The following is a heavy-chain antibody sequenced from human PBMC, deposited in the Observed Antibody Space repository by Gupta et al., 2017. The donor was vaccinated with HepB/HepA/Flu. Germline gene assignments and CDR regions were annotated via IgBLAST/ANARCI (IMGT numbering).Heavy chain of an antibody. D-gene: IGHD3-22*01. Sequence: QVQLVQSGAEVTKPGASVKVSCKASGYTFTSYDINWVRQATGQGLEWMGWMNPNSGNTGYAQKFQGRVTMTRNTSISTAYMELSSLRSEDTAVYYCARVGYYDSSVFNFVYYYYGMDVWGQGTTVTVSS. CDR1: GYTFTSYD. CDR2: MNPNSGNT. CDR3: ARVGYYDSSVFNFVYYYYGMDV. V-gene: IGHV1-8*01. J-gene: IGHJ6*02.